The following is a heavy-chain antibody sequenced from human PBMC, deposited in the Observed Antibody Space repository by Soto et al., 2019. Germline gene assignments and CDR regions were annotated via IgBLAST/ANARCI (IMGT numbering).Heavy chain of an antibody. CDR3: STDPRWIQLIN. CDR2: IKSKSDGGAT. D-gene: IGHD5-18*01. V-gene: IGHV3-15*01. Sequence: EVQLVESGGGLIKPGGPLRLSCAASGFTFSNAWMSWVRQAPGKGLEWVGRIKSKSDGGATDYAAPVRGRFSISRDDSKNMVYLQMNRLKIEDTAVYYCSTDPRWIQLINWGQGTLVTVSS. CDR1: GFTFSNAW. J-gene: IGHJ4*02.